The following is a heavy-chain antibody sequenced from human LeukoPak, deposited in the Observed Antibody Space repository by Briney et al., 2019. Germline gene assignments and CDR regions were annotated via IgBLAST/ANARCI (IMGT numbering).Heavy chain of an antibody. CDR3: TTGPFDYYGSASYLANGMDV. CDR1: GFTFRKAW. CDR2: IKSKTDGGTT. V-gene: IGHV3-15*01. D-gene: IGHD3-10*01. Sequence: GGSLRFSCAASGFTFRKAWRSWFRQAPGKGLKWVGRIKSKTDGGTTDYTAPVKGRFTISRDDSKNTLYLQMNSLKTEDTAVYYCTTGPFDYYGSASYLANGMDVWGQGTTVTVSS. J-gene: IGHJ6*02.